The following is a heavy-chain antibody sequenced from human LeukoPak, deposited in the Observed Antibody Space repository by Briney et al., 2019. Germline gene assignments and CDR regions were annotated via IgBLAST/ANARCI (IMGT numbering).Heavy chain of an antibody. D-gene: IGHD6-6*01. Sequence: SQTLSLTCTVSGGSISSGSYYWSWIRQPAGKGLEWIGRIYTSGSTNYNPSLKSRVTISVDTSKNQFSLKLSSVTAADTAVYYCARRGARGGTPTAARRSRVFDYWGQGTLVTVSS. V-gene: IGHV4-61*02. CDR2: IYTSGST. CDR3: ARRGARGGTPTAARRSRVFDY. J-gene: IGHJ4*02. CDR1: GGSISSGSYY.